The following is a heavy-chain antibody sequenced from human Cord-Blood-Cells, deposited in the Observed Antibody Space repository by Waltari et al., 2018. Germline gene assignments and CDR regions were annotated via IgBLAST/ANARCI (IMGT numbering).Heavy chain of an antibody. Sequence: QVQLVESGGGVVQPGRSLRLSCAASGFTFSSYGMHWVRQAPGKGLEWVAVIWYDGSNKYYADSVKGRFTISRDNSKNTLYLQMNSLRAEDTAVYYCARDRWITMVRGVINPHYYYYYMDVWGKGTTVTVSS. V-gene: IGHV3-33*01. J-gene: IGHJ6*03. CDR2: IWYDGSNK. CDR1: GFTFSSYG. CDR3: ARDRWITMVRGVINPHYYYYYMDV. D-gene: IGHD3-10*01.